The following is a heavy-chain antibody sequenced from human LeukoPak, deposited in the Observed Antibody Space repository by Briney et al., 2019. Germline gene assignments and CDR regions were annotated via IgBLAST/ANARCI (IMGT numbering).Heavy chain of an antibody. J-gene: IGHJ4*02. Sequence: GGSLRLSCAASGFTFSSYWMSWVRQAPGKGLEWVANIKQDGSEKYYVDSVKGRVTISTDNAKNSLYLQMNSLRAEETAVYYCARIIAVAGFDYWGQGTLVTVSS. CDR1: GFTFSSYW. V-gene: IGHV3-7*03. CDR2: IKQDGSEK. CDR3: ARIIAVAGFDY. D-gene: IGHD6-19*01.